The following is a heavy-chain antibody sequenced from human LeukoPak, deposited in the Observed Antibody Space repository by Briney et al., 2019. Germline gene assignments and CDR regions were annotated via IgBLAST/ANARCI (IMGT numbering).Heavy chain of an antibody. CDR2: INSDGSST. CDR3: ARGNSHAFDI. V-gene: IGHV3-74*01. Sequence: GGSLRLSCAASGFTFDDYAMHWVRQAPGKGLVWVSRINSDGSSTSYADSVKGRFTISRDNAKNTLYLQMNSLRVEDTAVYYCARGNSHAFDIWGQGTMVTVSS. J-gene: IGHJ3*02. CDR1: GFTFDDYA. D-gene: IGHD3-10*01.